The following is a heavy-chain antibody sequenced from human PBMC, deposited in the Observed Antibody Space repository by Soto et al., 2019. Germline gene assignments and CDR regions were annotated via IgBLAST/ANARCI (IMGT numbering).Heavy chain of an antibody. Sequence: QITLKESGPTLVKPTQTLTLTCTVSGFSLMTNGVGVGWFRQPPGKALEWLALIYRDDDKRYRPSLNSRVTVTRDNNKNQVVLTMTSKDPVDTATYYCAHTVARGAYWETFNYWGQGTLVTVSS. CDR3: AHTVARGAYWETFNY. D-gene: IGHD1-26*01. CDR1: GFSLMTNGVG. CDR2: IYRDDDK. V-gene: IGHV2-5*02. J-gene: IGHJ4*02.